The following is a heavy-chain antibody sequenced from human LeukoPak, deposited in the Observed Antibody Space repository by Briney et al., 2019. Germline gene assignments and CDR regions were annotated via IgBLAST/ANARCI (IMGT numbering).Heavy chain of an antibody. J-gene: IGHJ6*03. D-gene: IGHD2-21*02. CDR1: GGSFSGYY. CDR2: INHSGST. CDR3: ARRTVVVTAIRYYYYYYMDV. Sequence: SETLSLXCAVYGGSFSGYYWSWIRQPPGKGLEWIGEINHSGSTNYNPSLKSRVTISVDTSKNQFSLKLSSVTAADTAVYYCARRTVVVTAIRYYYYYYMDVWGKGTTVTVSS. V-gene: IGHV4-34*01.